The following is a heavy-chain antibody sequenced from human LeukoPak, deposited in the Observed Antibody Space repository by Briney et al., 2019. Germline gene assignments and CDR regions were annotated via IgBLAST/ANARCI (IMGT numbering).Heavy chain of an antibody. CDR2: INPNSGGT. CDR3: ARELWFGESHYYGMDV. D-gene: IGHD3-10*01. CDR1: GYSFTDYY. Sequence: ASVTVSCKASGYSFTDYYMHWVRQAPGQGLEWMGWINPNSGGTSYAQKFQGRVTMTRDTSISTAYMELSRLRSDDTAVYYCARELWFGESHYYGMDVWGQGTTVTVSS. V-gene: IGHV1-2*02. J-gene: IGHJ6*02.